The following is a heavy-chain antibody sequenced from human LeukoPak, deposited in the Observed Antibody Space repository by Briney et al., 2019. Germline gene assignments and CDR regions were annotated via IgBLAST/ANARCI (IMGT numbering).Heavy chain of an antibody. CDR1: GGTFSSYA. CDR2: IIPIFGTA. CDR3: ARANRAVAGDYYYWYMDV. J-gene: IGHJ6*03. D-gene: IGHD2-15*01. V-gene: IGHV1-69*05. Sequence: SVKVSCKASGGTFSSYAVSWVRQAPGQGLEWMGGIIPIFGTANYAQKFQGRVTITTDESTSTAYMELSSLRSEDTAVYYCARANRAVAGDYYYWYMDVWGKGTTVTVSS.